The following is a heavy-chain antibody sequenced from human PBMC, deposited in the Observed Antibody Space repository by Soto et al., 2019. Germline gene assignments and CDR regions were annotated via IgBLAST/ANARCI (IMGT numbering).Heavy chain of an antibody. J-gene: IGHJ4*02. Sequence: SETLSLTCAVSGGSFSGYYWSWIRQPPGKGLEWIGEINHSGSTNYNPSLKSRVTISVDTSKNQFSLKLSSVTAADTAVYYCARGRDITMIVVYYFDYWGQGTLVTVSS. D-gene: IGHD3-22*01. CDR3: ARGRDITMIVVYYFDY. CDR1: GGSFSGYY. CDR2: INHSGST. V-gene: IGHV4-34*01.